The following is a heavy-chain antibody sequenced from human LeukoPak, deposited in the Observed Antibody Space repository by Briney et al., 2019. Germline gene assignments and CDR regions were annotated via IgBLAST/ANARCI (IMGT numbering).Heavy chain of an antibody. J-gene: IGHJ4*02. CDR1: GGSISSGNYY. V-gene: IGHV4-61*02. CDR2: IYTTGST. CDR3: ARGDTSTYDFWSGYSDYFDY. Sequence: SQTLTLTCTVSGGSISSGNYYWSWIRQPAGKGLDWIGRIYTTGSTNYNPSLKSRVTISVDTSKNQFSLKLSSVTAADTAVYYCARGDTSTYDFWSGYSDYFDYWGQGTLVTVSS. D-gene: IGHD3-3*01.